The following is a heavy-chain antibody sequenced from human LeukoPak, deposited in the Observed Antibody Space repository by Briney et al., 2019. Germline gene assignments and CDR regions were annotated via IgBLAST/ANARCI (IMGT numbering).Heavy chain of an antibody. CDR2: ISSSSNII. CDR1: GFTFSSYN. J-gene: IGHJ4*02. D-gene: IGHD3-10*01. CDR3: ARDFAREFTIDY. V-gene: IGHV3-48*01. Sequence: PGGSLRLSCAASGFTFSSYNMNWVRQPPGKGLQWVSYISSSSNIIYYADSVKGRFTISRDNAKNSLFLQMNSLRPEDTAVYYCARDFAREFTIDYWGQGTLVTVSS.